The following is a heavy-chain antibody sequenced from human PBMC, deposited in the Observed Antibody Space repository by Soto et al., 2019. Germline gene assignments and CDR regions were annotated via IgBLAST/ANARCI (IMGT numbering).Heavy chain of an antibody. CDR3: ARVFGFGGMDV. CDR1: GGSISIGGYY. D-gene: IGHD3-10*01. J-gene: IGHJ6*02. V-gene: IGHV4-31*03. CDR2: IYYSGST. Sequence: SETLSLTCTVSGGSISIGGYYWGGIRHHPGKGLEWIGYIYYSGSTYYNPSLKSRVTISVDTSKNQFSLKLSSVTAADTAVYYCARVFGFGGMDVWGQGTTVTVSS.